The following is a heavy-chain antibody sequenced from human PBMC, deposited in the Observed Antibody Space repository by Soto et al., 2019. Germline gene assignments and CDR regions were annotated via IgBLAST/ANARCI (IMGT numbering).Heavy chain of an antibody. Sequence: QVQLQESCSGLVKPSETLSLTCTVSGDSISSNYWSWIRQPPGKGLEWIGYFHYSANTNYNPSLKSRVIISVDTSKNQFFLKLTSVTATDTAVYYCAKTKEGGFDPWGQGILVTVSS. CDR2: FHYSANT. J-gene: IGHJ5*02. D-gene: IGHD3-16*01. CDR1: GDSISSNY. V-gene: IGHV4-59*01. CDR3: AKTKEGGFDP.